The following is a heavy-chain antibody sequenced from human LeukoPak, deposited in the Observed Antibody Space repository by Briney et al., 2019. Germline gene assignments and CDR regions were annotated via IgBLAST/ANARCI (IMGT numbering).Heavy chain of an antibody. V-gene: IGHV1-18*01. J-gene: IGHJ4*02. CDR2: RSIYNGNT. CDR3: ARGGPFPSGSSSREYYLDY. Sequence: ASVKVSCKASGYDFINYGISWVRQAPGQGLEWMGWRSIYNGNTDYKHQSSVTMTTDTSTSTAYMVVRSLRSDDTAVYYCARGGPFPSGSSSREYYLDYWGQGTLVTVSS. CDR1: GYDFINYG. D-gene: IGHD6-6*01.